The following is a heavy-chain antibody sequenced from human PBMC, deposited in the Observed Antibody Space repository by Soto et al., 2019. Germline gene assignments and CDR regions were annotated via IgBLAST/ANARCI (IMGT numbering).Heavy chain of an antibody. D-gene: IGHD2-15*01. Sequence: ASVKVSCKASGYTFSDYGISWVRQTPGQGLEWMGWINTYNDNTIYAQKFQGRVTMTTDTSTSTAYMELRSLRSDDTAMYYSGREYCSGGSCYSADYWGQGILVTVSS. CDR1: GYTFSDYG. CDR3: GREYCSGGSCYSADY. V-gene: IGHV1-18*01. J-gene: IGHJ4*02. CDR2: INTYNDNT.